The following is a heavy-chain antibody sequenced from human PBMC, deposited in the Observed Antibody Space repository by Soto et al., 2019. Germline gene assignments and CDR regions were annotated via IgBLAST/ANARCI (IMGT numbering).Heavy chain of an antibody. Sequence: GGSLRLSCAASGFTFSDYYMSWIRQAPGKWLEWVSYISSSSSYTNYADSVKGRFTISRDNAKNSLYLQMNSLRAEDTAVYYCARSSSSPYYYGMDVWGQGTTVTVSS. V-gene: IGHV3-11*06. CDR1: GFTFSDYY. CDR3: ARSSSSPYYYGMDV. CDR2: ISSSSSYT. D-gene: IGHD6-6*01. J-gene: IGHJ6*02.